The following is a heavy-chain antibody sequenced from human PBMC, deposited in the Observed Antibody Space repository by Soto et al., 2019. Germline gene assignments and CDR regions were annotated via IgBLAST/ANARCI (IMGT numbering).Heavy chain of an antibody. CDR2: IYHSGST. Sequence: SETLSLTCTVSGGSISSYYWSWIRQPPGKGLEWIGEIYHSGSTNYNPSLKSRVTISVDKSKNQFSLKLSSVTAADTAVYYCARVVRAYYDILTGYYPPPYFDYWGQGTLVTVSS. CDR1: GGSISSYY. J-gene: IGHJ4*02. D-gene: IGHD3-9*01. V-gene: IGHV4-59*01. CDR3: ARVVRAYYDILTGYYPPPYFDY.